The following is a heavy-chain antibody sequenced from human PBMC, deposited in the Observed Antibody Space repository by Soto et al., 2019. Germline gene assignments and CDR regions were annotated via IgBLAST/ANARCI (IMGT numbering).Heavy chain of an antibody. V-gene: IGHV2-5*02. CDR2: IFWDDDK. CDR3: ARIPTCTGGHLDC. Sequence: GSAPTLVNPTPTLTLTCSSSGFSLSTSGVGVGWIRQPPERAPEWLALIFWDDDKRYSPSLKCRLTITKDTSKNQVVLSLTNMERLDPAPSHYARIPTCTGGHLDCRRQGPRITAST. CDR1: GFSLSTSGVG. J-gene: IGHJ4*02. D-gene: IGHD2-8*02.